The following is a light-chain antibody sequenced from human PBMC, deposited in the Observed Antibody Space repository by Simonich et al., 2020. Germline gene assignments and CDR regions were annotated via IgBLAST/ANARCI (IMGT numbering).Light chain of an antibody. Sequence: SYELTQPPSVSVSPGQTASITCSGDKLGDKYACWYQQKPGQSPVLGIYQDSKRPSGIPERFSGSNSGNTATLTISGTQAMDEADYYCQAWDSSTYVFGTGTKVTVL. J-gene: IGLJ1*01. CDR1: KLGDKY. V-gene: IGLV3-1*01. CDR2: QDS. CDR3: QAWDSSTYV.